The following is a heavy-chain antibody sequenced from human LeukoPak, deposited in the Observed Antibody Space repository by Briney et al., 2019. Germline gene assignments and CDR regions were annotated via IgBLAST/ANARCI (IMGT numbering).Heavy chain of an antibody. CDR2: ISSSSSTI. Sequence: SGGSLRLSCAASGFTFSSYSMNWVREAPGKGLEWVSYISSSSSTIYYADSVKGRFTISRDNDKNSLYLQMNSLRAEDTAVYYCARVPRRIAVAGAFDIWGQGTMVTVSS. CDR1: GFTFSSYS. V-gene: IGHV3-48*01. D-gene: IGHD6-19*01. CDR3: ARVPRRIAVAGAFDI. J-gene: IGHJ3*02.